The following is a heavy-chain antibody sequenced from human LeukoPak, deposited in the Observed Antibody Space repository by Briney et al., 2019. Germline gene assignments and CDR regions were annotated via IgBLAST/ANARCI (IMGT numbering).Heavy chain of an antibody. J-gene: IGHJ4*02. CDR3: AKDLLQLSSTSCALDY. Sequence: GGSLRLSCAASGFTFSSYAMNWVRQAPGEGLEWVSAISGSGGSTYYADSVKGRFTISRDNSKNTLYLQMNSLRAEDTAVYYCAKDLLQLSSTSCALDYWGQGTLVTVSS. CDR1: GFTFSSYA. CDR2: ISGSGGST. D-gene: IGHD2-2*01. V-gene: IGHV3-23*01.